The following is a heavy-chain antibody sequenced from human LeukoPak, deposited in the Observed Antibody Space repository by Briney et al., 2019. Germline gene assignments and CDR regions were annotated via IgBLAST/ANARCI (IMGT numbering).Heavy chain of an antibody. Sequence: ASVKVSCKASGYTFTGYYMHWVRQAPGQGLEWMGWINPNSGGTNYAQEFQGRVTMTRDMSTSTVYMELSSLRSEDTAVYYCASPILNYYDSSGYLAPLATWGQGTLVTVSS. CDR2: INPNSGGT. D-gene: IGHD3-22*01. CDR3: ASPILNYYDSSGYLAPLAT. V-gene: IGHV1-2*02. J-gene: IGHJ5*02. CDR1: GYTFTGYY.